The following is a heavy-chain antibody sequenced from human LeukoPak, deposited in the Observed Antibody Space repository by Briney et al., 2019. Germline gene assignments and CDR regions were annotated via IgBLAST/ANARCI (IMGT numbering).Heavy chain of an antibody. CDR1: GGTFSSYT. D-gene: IGHD3-3*01. V-gene: IGHV1-69*13. CDR2: IIPIFGTA. Sequence: SVKVSCKASGGTFSSYTISWVRQAPGQGLEWMGGIIPIFGTANYAQKFQGRVTITADESTSTAYMELSSLRSEDTAVYYCARDVSRFFWSGYISGFDPWGQGTLVTVSS. J-gene: IGHJ5*02. CDR3: ARDVSRFFWSGYISGFDP.